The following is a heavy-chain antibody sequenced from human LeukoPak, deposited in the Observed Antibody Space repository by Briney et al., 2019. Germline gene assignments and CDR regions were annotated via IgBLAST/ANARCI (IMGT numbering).Heavy chain of an antibody. CDR1: GGTFSSYA. V-gene: IGHV1-69*06. J-gene: IGHJ4*02. Sequence: SVKVSCKASGGTFSSYAISWVRQAPGQGLEWMGGIIPIFGTANYAQKFQGRVTITADKSTSTAHMELSSLRSEDTAVYYCASIAAAGNFNFDYWGQGTLVTVSS. CDR2: IIPIFGTA. D-gene: IGHD6-13*01. CDR3: ASIAAAGNFNFDY.